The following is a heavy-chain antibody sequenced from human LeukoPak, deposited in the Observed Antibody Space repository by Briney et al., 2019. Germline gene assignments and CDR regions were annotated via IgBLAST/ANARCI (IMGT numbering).Heavy chain of an antibody. Sequence: ASVKVSCKASGYTFTSYYMHWVRQAPGQGLEWMGWINPNSGGTNYAQKFQGRVTMTRDTSISTAYMELSRLRSDDTAVYYCARAGSGFGELLPQYYYYYMDVWGKGTTVTVSS. CDR2: INPNSGGT. D-gene: IGHD3-10*01. CDR1: GYTFTSYY. J-gene: IGHJ6*03. V-gene: IGHV1-2*02. CDR3: ARAGSGFGELLPQYYYYYMDV.